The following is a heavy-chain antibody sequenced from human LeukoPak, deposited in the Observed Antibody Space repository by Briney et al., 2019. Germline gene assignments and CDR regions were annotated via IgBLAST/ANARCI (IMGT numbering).Heavy chain of an antibody. D-gene: IGHD3-22*01. V-gene: IGHV3-48*01. CDR1: GFTFSSYS. Sequence: PGGSLRLSCAASGFTFSSYSMNWVRQAPGKGLEWVSYISSSSSTIYYADSVKGRFTISRDNAKNSLYLQMNSLRAEDTAVYYCATYSSFNRREFQYWGQGTLLTVSS. J-gene: IGHJ1*01. CDR2: ISSSSSTI. CDR3: ATYSSFNRREFQY.